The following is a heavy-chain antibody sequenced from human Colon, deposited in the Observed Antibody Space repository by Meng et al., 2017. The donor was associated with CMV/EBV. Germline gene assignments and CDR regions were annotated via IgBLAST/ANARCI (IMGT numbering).Heavy chain of an antibody. CDR1: GFIFSDYY. D-gene: IGHD3-16*01. V-gene: IGHV3-11*05. CDR3: VKGHTMINT. Sequence: QVQLVQSGGGLVEPGGSLRLSCGASGFIFSDYYMTWIREAPGKGLEWVSYISPTGSDTNYADSVRGRFTISRDNAKNSLFLQMSSLTAEDTAVYYCVKGHTMINTWGQGTLVTVAS. J-gene: IGHJ5*02. CDR2: ISPTGSDT.